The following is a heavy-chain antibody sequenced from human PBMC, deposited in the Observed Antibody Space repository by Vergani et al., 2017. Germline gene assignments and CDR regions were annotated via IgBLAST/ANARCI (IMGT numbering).Heavy chain of an antibody. CDR1: GGSFSGYY. CDR2: INHSGST. D-gene: IGHD4-11*01. CDR3: ASVTVTIAVGFDI. J-gene: IGHJ3*02. Sequence: QVQLQQWGAGLLKPSETLSLTCAVYGGSFSGYYWSWIRQPPGKGLEWIGEINHSGSTNYNPSLKSRVTISVDTSKNQFSLKLSSVTAADTAVYYWASVTVTIAVGFDIWGQGTMVTVSS. V-gene: IGHV4-34*01.